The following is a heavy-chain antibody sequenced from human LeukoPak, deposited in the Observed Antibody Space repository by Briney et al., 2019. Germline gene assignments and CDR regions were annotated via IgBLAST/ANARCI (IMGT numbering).Heavy chain of an antibody. V-gene: IGHV3-53*01. D-gene: IGHD2-8*01. CDR1: GLTVSSNY. Sequence: GGSLRLSCAASGLTVSSNYMSWVRQAPGRGLEWVSVVYSGGTTHYTDSVKGRFTISRDNSKGSLFLQLNSLRAEDTAVYYCARDLGYCTNGVCHTRFDYWGQGTLVAVSS. CDR3: ARDLGYCTNGVCHTRFDY. CDR2: VYSGGTT. J-gene: IGHJ4*02.